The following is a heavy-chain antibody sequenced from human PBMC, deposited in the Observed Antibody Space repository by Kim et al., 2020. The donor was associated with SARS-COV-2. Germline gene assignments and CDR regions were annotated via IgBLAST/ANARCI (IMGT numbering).Heavy chain of an antibody. J-gene: IGHJ4*02. Sequence: SVKGRFTISRDNSENTLYLQMNSLRAEDTAVYYCAKDNWAHYYGSGGFDYWGQGTLVTVSS. V-gene: IGHV3-33*06. CDR3: AKDNWAHYYGSGGFDY. D-gene: IGHD3-10*01.